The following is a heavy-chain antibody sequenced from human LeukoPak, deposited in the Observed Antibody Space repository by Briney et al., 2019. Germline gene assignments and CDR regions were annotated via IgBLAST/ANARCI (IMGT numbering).Heavy chain of an antibody. CDR1: GFTFSSYW. CDR2: ISGSGSST. Sequence: GGSLRLSCTASGFTFSSYWMNWVRQAPGKGLEWVSTISGSGSSTYIADSVKGRFAISRDNSKNTVLLQMNSLRAEDTAVYYCARDYGLDYWGQGTLVTVSS. CDR3: ARDYGLDY. J-gene: IGHJ4*02. V-gene: IGHV3-23*01. D-gene: IGHD4-17*01.